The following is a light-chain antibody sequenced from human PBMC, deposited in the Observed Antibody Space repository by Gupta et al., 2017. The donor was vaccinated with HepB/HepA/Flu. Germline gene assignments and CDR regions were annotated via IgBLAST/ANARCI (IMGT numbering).Light chain of an antibody. CDR1: QSIRSY. CDR3: HEDDGTPPFT. Sequence: DIQMTQSPSSLSASVGDRVTITCRAGQSIRSYLNWYQQKPGKAPKLLIYAASSLQSGVRSRFCGSGSGKDFTMASISRQQGDTAAQYYHEDDGTPPFTFDQGTQVDIK. V-gene: IGKV1-39*01. J-gene: IGKJ5*01. CDR2: AAS.